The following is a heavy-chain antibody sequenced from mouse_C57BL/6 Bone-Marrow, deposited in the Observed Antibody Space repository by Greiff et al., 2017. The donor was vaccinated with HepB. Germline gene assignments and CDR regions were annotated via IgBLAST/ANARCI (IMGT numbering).Heavy chain of an antibody. D-gene: IGHD4-1*01. Sequence: QVQLQQPGAELVRPGSSVKLSCKASGYTSTSYWMDWVKQRPGQGLEWIGNIYPSDSETHYNQKFKDKATLTVDKSSSTAYMQLSSLTSEDSAVYYCARGWDGTWFAYWGQGTLVTVSA. CDR3: ARGWDGTWFAY. V-gene: IGHV1-61*01. J-gene: IGHJ3*01. CDR2: IYPSDSET. CDR1: GYTSTSYW.